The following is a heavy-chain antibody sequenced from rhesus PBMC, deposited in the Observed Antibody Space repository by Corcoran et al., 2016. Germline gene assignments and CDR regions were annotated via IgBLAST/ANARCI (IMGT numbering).Heavy chain of an antibody. V-gene: IGHV4-160*01. J-gene: IGHJ4*01. Sequence: QVQLQESGPGLVKPSETLSLTCTVSGGSISDSYYWSWIRQPPGKGLEWLGRIYGSGGSTNYNPSLKSRVTISRDTSKNQFSLKLSSVTAADTAVYYCARGVAAAGTGDYWGQGVLVTVSS. D-gene: IGHD6-25*01. CDR1: GGSISDSYY. CDR2: IYGSGGST. CDR3: ARGVAAAGTGDY.